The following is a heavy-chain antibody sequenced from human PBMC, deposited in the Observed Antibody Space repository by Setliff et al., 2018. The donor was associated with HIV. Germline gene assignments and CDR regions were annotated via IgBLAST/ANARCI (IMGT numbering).Heavy chain of an antibody. CDR2: ISSSGFPI. J-gene: IGHJ4*02. V-gene: IGHV3-48*01. Sequence: GGSLRLSCEASGFTFSTYGMNWVRHAPGKGLEWVAQISSSGFPIYYADSVRGRFTAPRDNGKNSLFLQMNSLRAEDRAVYYCVRGTLDFWGQGNLVTVSS. CDR3: VRGTLDF. CDR1: GFTFSTYG.